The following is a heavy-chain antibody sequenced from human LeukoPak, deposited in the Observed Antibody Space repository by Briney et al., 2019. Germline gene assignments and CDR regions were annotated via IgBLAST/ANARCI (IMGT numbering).Heavy chain of an antibody. V-gene: IGHV3-23*01. Sequence: PGGSLRLSCAASGFSFSSYAMSWVRQAPGKGLEWVSVIGGGPGNTYYTDSVKGRFTISRDNSKNTLYLHLNSLRAEDTAVYYRAKGKGPTANWYFDVWGRGTLVTVSS. CDR2: IGGGPGNT. J-gene: IGHJ2*01. CDR3: AKGKGPTANWYFDV. D-gene: IGHD2-21*02. CDR1: GFSFSSYA.